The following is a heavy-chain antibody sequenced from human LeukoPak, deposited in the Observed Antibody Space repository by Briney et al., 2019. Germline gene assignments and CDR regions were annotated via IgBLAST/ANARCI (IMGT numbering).Heavy chain of an antibody. V-gene: IGHV5-51*01. D-gene: IGHD6-19*01. Sequence: GASLQISCKGSGSSFTTYWIGWVRQMPGKGLEWMGIIYPGDSDTRYSPSFQGQVTISADKSISTAYLQWSSLKASDTAMYYCARRASGWSIDYWGQGTLVTVSS. CDR3: ARRASGWSIDY. J-gene: IGHJ4*02. CDR1: GSSFTTYW. CDR2: IYPGDSDT.